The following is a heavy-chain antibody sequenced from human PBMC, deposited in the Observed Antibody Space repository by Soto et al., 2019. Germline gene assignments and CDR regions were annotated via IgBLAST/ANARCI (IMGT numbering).Heavy chain of an antibody. J-gene: IGHJ6*02. D-gene: IGHD6-19*01. Sequence: PSETLSLTCTVSGGSISSSSYYWGWIRQPPGKGLEWIGSIYYSGSTYYNPSLKSRVTISVDTSKNQFSLKLSSVTAADTAVYYCARAVAGSHYYYYGMDVWGQGTTVTVSS. CDR1: GGSISSSSYY. CDR2: IYYSGST. CDR3: ARAVAGSHYYYYGMDV. V-gene: IGHV4-39*01.